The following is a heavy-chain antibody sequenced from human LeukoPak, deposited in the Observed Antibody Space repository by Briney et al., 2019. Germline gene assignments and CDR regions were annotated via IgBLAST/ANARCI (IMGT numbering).Heavy chain of an antibody. CDR3: ARAPDKYCSGGSCYSGFDY. Sequence: HPGGSLRLSCAASGFTFSSYWMHWVRQAPGKGLVWVSRINSDGSSTSYADSVKGRFTISRDNAKNTLYLQMNSLRAEDTAVYYCARAPDKYCSGGSCYSGFDYWGQGTLVTVSS. CDR1: GFTFSSYW. J-gene: IGHJ4*02. CDR2: INSDGSST. V-gene: IGHV3-74*01. D-gene: IGHD2-15*01.